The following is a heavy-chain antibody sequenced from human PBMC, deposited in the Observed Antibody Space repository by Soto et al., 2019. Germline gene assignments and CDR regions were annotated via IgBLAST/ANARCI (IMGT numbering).Heavy chain of an antibody. V-gene: IGHV5-51*01. J-gene: IGHJ4*02. D-gene: IGHD6-13*01. CDR1: GYRFSTYW. Sequence: GESLKISFQGSGYRFSTYWIHWVRQLPGKGLESVGIIYPADSDTRYSPSFQGQVTISADKTISTTYLQGSSLKASDTTMYFCARRYTAAPATAFDLSGQGTPVTVSS. CDR3: ARRYTAAPATAFDL. CDR2: IYPADSDT.